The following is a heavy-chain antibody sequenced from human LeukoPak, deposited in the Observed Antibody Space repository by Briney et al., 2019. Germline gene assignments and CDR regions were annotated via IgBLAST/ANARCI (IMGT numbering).Heavy chain of an antibody. Sequence: SETLSLTCIVSGGSVSNTDFYWGWIRQPPGRGLEWIGNISYSGKTFYNPSLKSRVTISADTTQNRLSLRLTSVTAADTAVYFCAMNDFWSGYYGHWGQGILVTVSS. CDR2: ISYSGKT. V-gene: IGHV4-39*01. D-gene: IGHD3-3*01. J-gene: IGHJ4*02. CDR3: AMNDFWSGYYGH. CDR1: GGSVSNTDFY.